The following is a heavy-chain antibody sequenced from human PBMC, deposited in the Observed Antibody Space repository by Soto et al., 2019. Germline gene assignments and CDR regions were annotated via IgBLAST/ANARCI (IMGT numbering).Heavy chain of an antibody. J-gene: IGHJ4*02. CDR2: IWYDGSNK. Sequence: VGSLRLSCAASGFTFSSYGMHWVRQAPGKGLEWVAVIWYDGSNKYYADSVKGRFTISRDNSKNTLYLQMNSLRAEDTAVYYCAREFSWLGKALDYWGQGTLVTVSS. D-gene: IGHD6-19*01. CDR3: AREFSWLGKALDY. CDR1: GFTFSSYG. V-gene: IGHV3-33*01.